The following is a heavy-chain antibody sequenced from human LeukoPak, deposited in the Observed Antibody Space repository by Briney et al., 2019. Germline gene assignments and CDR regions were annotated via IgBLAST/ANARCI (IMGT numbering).Heavy chain of an antibody. CDR2: ISGSGGGT. D-gene: IGHD6-19*01. CDR3: AKRQVVGDGGFDY. J-gene: IGHJ4*02. V-gene: IGHV3-23*01. Sequence: PGGSLRLSCAASGLTFSSYAMSWVRQAPGKGLEWVSAISGSGGGTYYADSVKGRFTISRDNSKNTLYLQVNSLRAEDTAVYYCAKRQVVGDGGFDYWGPGTLVTVSS. CDR1: GLTFSSYA.